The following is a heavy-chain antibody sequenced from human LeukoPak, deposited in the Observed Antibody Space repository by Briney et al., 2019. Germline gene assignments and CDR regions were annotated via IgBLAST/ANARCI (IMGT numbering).Heavy chain of an antibody. J-gene: IGHJ3*02. CDR1: GFTFRRYG. Sequence: GKSLRLSCAASGFTFRRYGMHWVRQAPGKGLEWVAVIWYDGSNRYYAESVKGRFTISRDNSKNTLYLQMNSLRAEDTAVYYCAKETQYLSGAFDIWGQGTMVTVSS. CDR2: IWYDGSNR. D-gene: IGHD2-2*02. V-gene: IGHV3-33*06. CDR3: AKETQYLSGAFDI.